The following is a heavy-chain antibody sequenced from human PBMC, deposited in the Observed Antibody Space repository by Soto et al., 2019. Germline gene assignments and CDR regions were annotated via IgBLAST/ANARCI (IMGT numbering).Heavy chain of an antibody. CDR1: GGSFSGYY. J-gene: IGHJ4*02. Sequence: SETLSLTCAVYGGSFSGYYWSWIRQPPGKGLEWTGEINHSGSTNYNPSLKSRVTISVDTSKNQFSLKLSPVTAADTAVYYCARGLRVYCTNGVCYRSARFDYWGQGTLVTVSS. CDR2: INHSGST. V-gene: IGHV4-34*01. CDR3: ARGLRVYCTNGVCYRSARFDY. D-gene: IGHD2-8*01.